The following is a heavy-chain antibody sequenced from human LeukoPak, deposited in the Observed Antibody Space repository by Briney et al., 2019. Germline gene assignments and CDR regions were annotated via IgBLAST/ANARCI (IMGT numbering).Heavy chain of an antibody. CDR1: GFTFSSYE. CDR3: ARGFLFPYYFDY. V-gene: IGHV3-48*03. J-gene: IGHJ4*02. Sequence: PGGSLRLSCAASGFTFSSYEMNWVRQAPGKGLEGVSYISGSGGNIYYADSVKGRFTITRDNAKNSLLLQMNSLRAEDTAVYYCARGFLFPYYFDYWGQGTLVTVSS. CDR2: ISGSGGNI.